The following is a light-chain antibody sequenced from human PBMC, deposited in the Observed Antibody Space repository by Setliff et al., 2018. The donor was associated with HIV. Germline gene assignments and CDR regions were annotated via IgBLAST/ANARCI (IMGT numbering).Light chain of an antibody. J-gene: IGLJ2*01. CDR2: DVS. CDR3: QSYDSNNHVV. V-gene: IGLV2-11*01. Sequence: QSALTQPRSVSGSPGQSVTISYTGTSSDVGGYNYVSWYQQHPGKAPKLMIYDVSKRPSGVPDRFSGSKSGNTASLTISGLQAEDEADYYCQSYDSNNHVVFGGGTKVTVL. CDR1: SSDVGGYNY.